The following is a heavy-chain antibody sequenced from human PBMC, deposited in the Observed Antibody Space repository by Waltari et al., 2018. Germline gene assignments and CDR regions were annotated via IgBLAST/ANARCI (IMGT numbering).Heavy chain of an antibody. J-gene: IGHJ3*01. CDR2: ISSSGSHI. V-gene: IGHV3-21*03. CDR3: ARDGHLETDAFDV. Sequence: EVQLVESGGGLVKPGGSLRLSCSASGFSFTTYSFTWVRQAPGKGLEWVSSISSSGSHIFYAESLKGRFTVSRDNAQNSLFLQMSSLRVEDTAVYYCARDGHLETDAFDVWGQGTRVTVSS. CDR1: GFSFTTYS.